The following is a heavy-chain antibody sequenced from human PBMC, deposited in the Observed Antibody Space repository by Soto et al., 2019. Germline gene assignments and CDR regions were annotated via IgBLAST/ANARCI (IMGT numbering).Heavy chain of an antibody. V-gene: IGHV1-69*01. CDR3: ARGGVDVVATSAFDY. CDR2: IIPIIGTA. CDR1: GGTFNNYA. Sequence: QVQLVQSGAEVKKPGSSVKVSCKASGGTFNNYAISWVRQAPGQGLEWMGGIIPIIGTADYAHKFQCRLAISADESTGTTFIELSSLRSEATALYYCARGGVDVVATSAFDYWGQGTLVTVSS. D-gene: IGHD5-12*01. J-gene: IGHJ4*02.